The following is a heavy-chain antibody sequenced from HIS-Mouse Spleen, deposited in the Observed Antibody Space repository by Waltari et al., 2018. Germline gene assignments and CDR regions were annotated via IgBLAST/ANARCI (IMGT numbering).Heavy chain of an antibody. CDR2: IYYSGRT. CDR1: GGSISISSYY. CDR3: ARESPYSSSWYDWYFDL. V-gene: IGHV4-39*07. Sequence: QLQLQESGPGLGKPSETLSLTCTVSGGSISISSYYWGWIRKPPGKGLEWIGSIYYSGRTYYTPSLKMGVTILVDTPKTTFSLKLSSVTAADTAVYYCARESPYSSSWYDWYFDLWGRGTLVTVSS. J-gene: IGHJ2*01. D-gene: IGHD6-13*01.